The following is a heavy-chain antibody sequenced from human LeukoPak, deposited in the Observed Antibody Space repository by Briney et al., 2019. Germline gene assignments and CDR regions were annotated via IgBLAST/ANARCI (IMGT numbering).Heavy chain of an antibody. CDR3: AKDFLKSITLIRGVRSWVGYFDS. CDR1: GFTFSSYS. CDR2: ISSSSSYI. V-gene: IGHV3-21*01. D-gene: IGHD3-10*01. Sequence: GGSLRLSCAASGFTFSSYSMNWVRQAPGKGLEWVSSISSSSSYIYYADSVKGRFTISRDNSKNTLYLQMNSLRVEDTAVSYCAKDFLKSITLIRGVRSWVGYFDSWGQGTLVTVSS. J-gene: IGHJ4*02.